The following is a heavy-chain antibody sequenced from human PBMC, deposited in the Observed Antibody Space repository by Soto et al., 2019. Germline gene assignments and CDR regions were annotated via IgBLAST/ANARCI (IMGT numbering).Heavy chain of an antibody. CDR3: AHSTSRLANAFDI. CDR2: IYWDADK. Sequence: QITLKESGPTLVKPTQTLTLTCTFSAFSLSTSGVGVGWIRQPPGKALEWLALIYWDADKRYSPSLKSSLTITTETSKNQVVITMTNMDPVVTGTYYCAHSTSRLANAFDIWGQGTMVTVSS. V-gene: IGHV2-5*02. CDR1: AFSLSTSGVG. J-gene: IGHJ3*02.